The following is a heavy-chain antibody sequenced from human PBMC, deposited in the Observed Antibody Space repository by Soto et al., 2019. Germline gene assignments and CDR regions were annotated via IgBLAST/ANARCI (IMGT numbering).Heavy chain of an antibody. CDR2: IWYDGSNK. V-gene: IGHV3-33*01. D-gene: IGHD5-12*01. Sequence: GGSLRLSCAASGFTFSSYGMHWVRQAPGKGLEWVAVIWYDGSNKYYADSVKGRFTISRDNSKNTLYLQMNSLRAEYTAVYYCARDLRSEMATISGFFDYWGQGTLVTVSS. CDR1: GFTFSSYG. J-gene: IGHJ4*02. CDR3: ARDLRSEMATISGFFDY.